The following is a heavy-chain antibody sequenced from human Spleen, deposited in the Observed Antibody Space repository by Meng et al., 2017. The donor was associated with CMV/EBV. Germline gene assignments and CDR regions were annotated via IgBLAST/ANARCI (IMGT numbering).Heavy chain of an antibody. CDR2: ISGSSNYI. CDR3: ARDRVYYYDSSGRDAFDI. Sequence: GGSLRLSCAAFGFIFSNYSINWVRQAPGKGLELVSSISGSSNYIYYADSVKGRFTISRDNSKNTLYLQMNSLRAEDTAVYYCARDRVYYYDSSGRDAFDIWCQGTMVTVSS. J-gene: IGHJ3*02. V-gene: IGHV3-21*01. D-gene: IGHD3-22*01. CDR1: GFIFSNYS.